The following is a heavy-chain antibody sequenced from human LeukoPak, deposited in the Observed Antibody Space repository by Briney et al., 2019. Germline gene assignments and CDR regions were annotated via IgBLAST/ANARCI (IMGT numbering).Heavy chain of an antibody. J-gene: IGHJ4*02. D-gene: IGHD1-26*01. CDR1: GFTFSSYG. V-gene: IGHV3-30*18. CDR2: ISYDGSNK. CDR3: AKDKAVSYYLFDY. Sequence: GGSLRLSCAASGFTFSSYGMHWVRQAPGKGPEWVAVISYDGSNKYYADSVKGRFTISRDNSKNTLYLQMNSLRAEDTAVYYCAKDKAVSYYLFDYWGQGTLVTVSS.